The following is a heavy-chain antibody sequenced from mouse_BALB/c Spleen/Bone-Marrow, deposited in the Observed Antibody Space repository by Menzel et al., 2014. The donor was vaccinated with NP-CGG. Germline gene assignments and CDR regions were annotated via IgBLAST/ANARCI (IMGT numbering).Heavy chain of an antibody. CDR2: IRNKANGYTT. CDR1: GFTFTDYC. CDR3: ARDDYYAMDY. Sequence: EVQRVESGGGLVQPGGSLRLSCATSGFTFTDYCMSWVRQPPGKALEWLGFIRNKANGYTTEYSASVKGRFTISRDNSQSILYLQMNTLRAEDSATYYCARDDYYAMDYWGQGTSVTVSS. J-gene: IGHJ4*01. V-gene: IGHV7-3*02.